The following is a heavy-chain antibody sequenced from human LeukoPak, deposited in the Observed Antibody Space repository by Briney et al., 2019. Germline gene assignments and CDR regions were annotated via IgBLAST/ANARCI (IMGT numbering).Heavy chain of an antibody. CDR1: GFTFSSYA. CDR3: ARDRGYSSSWYYFDY. V-gene: IGHV3-30-3*01. Sequence: GGSLRLSCAASGFTFSSYAMHWVRQAPGKGLEWVAVISYDGSNKYYADSVKGRFTISRDNSKNTLYLQMNSLRAEDTAVYYCARDRGYSSSWYYFDYWGQGTLVTVSS. J-gene: IGHJ4*02. D-gene: IGHD6-13*01. CDR2: ISYDGSNK.